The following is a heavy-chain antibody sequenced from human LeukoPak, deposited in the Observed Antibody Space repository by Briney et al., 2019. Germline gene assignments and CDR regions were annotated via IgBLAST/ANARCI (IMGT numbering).Heavy chain of an antibody. CDR2: ISSSSSYI. D-gene: IGHD1-26*01. CDR3: AKANSSGNYYFDS. CDR1: GFTLSPYS. J-gene: IGHJ4*02. V-gene: IGHV3-21*01. Sequence: PGGSLRLSCAASGFTLSPYSMNWVRQAPGKGLEWVSSISSSSSYIYYADSVKGRFTISRDNAKNSQYLPMNSLRAEDTAVYYCAKANSSGNYYFDSWGQGTLVTVSS.